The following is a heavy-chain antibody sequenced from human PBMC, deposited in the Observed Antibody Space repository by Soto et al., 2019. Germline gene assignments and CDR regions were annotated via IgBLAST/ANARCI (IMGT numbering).Heavy chain of an antibody. Sequence: QVQLQESGPGLVKPSQTLSLTCTVSGGSISSGGYYWSWIRQHPGKGLEWIGYIYYSGSTYYNPSLKRRVTLSVDTSKNQFSLKLSSVTAADTAVYYWARGGIAAAAPPDYWGQGTLVTVSS. V-gene: IGHV4-31*03. CDR3: ARGGIAAAAPPDY. CDR1: GGSISSGGYY. D-gene: IGHD6-13*01. CDR2: IYYSGST. J-gene: IGHJ4*02.